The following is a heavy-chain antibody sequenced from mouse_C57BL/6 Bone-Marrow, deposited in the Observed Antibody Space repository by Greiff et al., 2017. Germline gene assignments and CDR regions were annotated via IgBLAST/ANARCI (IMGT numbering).Heavy chain of an antibody. V-gene: IGHV1-63*01. CDR1: GYTFTNYW. CDR2: IYPGGGYT. J-gene: IGHJ3*01. CDR3: ARCCYGWGFAY. Sequence: QVQLQQSGAELVRPGTSVKMSCKASGYTFTNYWIGWVKQRPGHGLEWIGDIYPGGGYTNYNEKFKGKATLTADKSSITAYMQLSSLTSEDYAIYYCARCCYGWGFAYWGQGTLVTVSA. D-gene: IGHD2-12*01.